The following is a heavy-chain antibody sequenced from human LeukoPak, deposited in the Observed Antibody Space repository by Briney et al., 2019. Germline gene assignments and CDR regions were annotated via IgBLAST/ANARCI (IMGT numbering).Heavy chain of an antibody. Sequence: PGGSQRLSCAASGFTFSSYAISWVRQAPGKGLEWVSAISGSGGSTYYAESVKGRFTISRDSSKNTLYLQMNSLRAEDTAVYYCAKGYYDSSGYYVIGAFDIWGQGAMVTVSS. D-gene: IGHD3-22*01. CDR3: AKGYYDSSGYYVIGAFDI. V-gene: IGHV3-23*01. CDR1: GFTFSSYA. J-gene: IGHJ3*02. CDR2: ISGSGGST.